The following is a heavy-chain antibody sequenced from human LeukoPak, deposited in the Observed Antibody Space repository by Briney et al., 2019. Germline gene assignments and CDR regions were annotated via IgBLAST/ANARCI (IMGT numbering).Heavy chain of an antibody. D-gene: IGHD3-9*01. CDR1: GFTFSSYW. J-gene: IGHJ2*01. Sequence: GGSLRLSCAASGFTFSSYWMSWVRQAPGQGLEWVANIKVDGSEKYYVDPVKGRFTISRDNAKKSLYLQMNSLRAEDTAVYYCAKGGDILTGYYLYWYFDLWGRGTLVTVSS. V-gene: IGHV3-7*05. CDR2: IKVDGSEK. CDR3: AKGGDILTGYYLYWYFDL.